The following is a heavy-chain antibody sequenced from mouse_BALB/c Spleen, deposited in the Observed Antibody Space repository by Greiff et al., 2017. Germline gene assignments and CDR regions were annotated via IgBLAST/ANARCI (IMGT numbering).Heavy chain of an antibody. D-gene: IGHD2-4*01. V-gene: IGHV1-54*01. CDR3: ARSGIYYDYDDGAMDY. J-gene: IGHJ4*01. Sequence: LQESGAELVRPGTSVKVSCKASGYAFTNYLIEWVKQRPGQGLEWIGVINPGSGGTNYNEKFKGKATLTADKSSSTAYMQLSSLTSDDSAVYFCARSGIYYDYDDGAMDYWGQGTSVTVSS. CDR2: INPGSGGT. CDR1: GYAFTNYL.